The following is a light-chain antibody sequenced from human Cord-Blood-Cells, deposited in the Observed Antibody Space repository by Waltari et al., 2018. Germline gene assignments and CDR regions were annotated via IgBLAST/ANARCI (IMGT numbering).Light chain of an antibody. J-gene: IGKJ1*01. V-gene: IGKV3-15*01. Sequence: DIVMTQTPATLSVSPGERATLSCRASEGVSSNLAWYQQKPGQAPRLLIYGASTRATGIPARFSGSGSGTDGTLTISSLQSEDLPVYYWQRYNNWPRTFGQGTKEEIK. CDR1: EGVSSN. CDR3: QRYNNWPRT. CDR2: GAS.